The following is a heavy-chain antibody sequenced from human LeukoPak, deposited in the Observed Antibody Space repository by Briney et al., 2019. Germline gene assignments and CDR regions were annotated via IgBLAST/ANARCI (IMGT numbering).Heavy chain of an antibody. CDR2: ISSSGITI. V-gene: IGHV3-11*01. D-gene: IGHD6-19*01. J-gene: IGHJ4*02. Sequence: GGSLRLSCAASGFTFSDYYMTWIRQAPGKGLEWVSYISSSGITIYYADSVKGRFTISRDNAKKSLYLEMNSLRAEDTAVYYCARKMIGRLAVAGTWFDYWGQGTLVTVSS. CDR3: ARKMIGRLAVAGTWFDY. CDR1: GFTFSDYY.